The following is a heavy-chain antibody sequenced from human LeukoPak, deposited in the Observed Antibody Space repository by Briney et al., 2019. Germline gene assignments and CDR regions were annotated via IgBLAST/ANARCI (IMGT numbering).Heavy chain of an antibody. CDR1: GYSFTSYW. CDR2: MYPGDSDT. CDR3: VTAQPAGYCSSSSCPFFDY. J-gene: IGHJ4*02. V-gene: IGHV5-51*01. D-gene: IGHD2-2*01. Sequence: GESLKISCKGSGYSFTSYWIGWVRQMPGKGLEWMGIMYPGDSDTRYSPSFQGQVTISADKSISTAYVQWSSLKASDTAMYYCVTAQPAGYCSSSSCPFFDYWGQGTLVTVSS.